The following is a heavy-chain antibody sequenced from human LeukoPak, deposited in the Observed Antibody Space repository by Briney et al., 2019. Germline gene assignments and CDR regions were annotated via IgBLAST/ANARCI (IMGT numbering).Heavy chain of an antibody. V-gene: IGHV4-61*05. CDR2: IYYSGST. CDR1: GGSISSSGYY. CDR3: ACIPLTTLRTPPS. Sequence: YPSETLSLTCTVSGGSISSSGYYWGWIRQPPGKGLEWIGYIYYSGSTNYNPSLKSRVTISVDTSKNQFSLKLSSVTAADTAVYYCACIPLTTLRTPPSWGQGTLVTVSS. J-gene: IGHJ4*02. D-gene: IGHD4/OR15-4a*01.